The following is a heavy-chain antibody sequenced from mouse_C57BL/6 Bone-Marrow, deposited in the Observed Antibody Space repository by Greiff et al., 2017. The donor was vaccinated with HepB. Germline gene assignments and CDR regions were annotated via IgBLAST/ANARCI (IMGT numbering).Heavy chain of an antibody. Sequence: EVQVVESGPELVKPGASVKIPCKASGYTFTDYNMDWVKQSHGKSLEWIGDINPNNGGTIYNQKFKGKATLTVDKSSSTAYMELRSLTSEDTAVYYCARRATTVVAEGFAYWGQGTLVTVSA. CDR3: ARRATTVVAEGFAY. D-gene: IGHD1-1*01. CDR1: GYTFTDYN. J-gene: IGHJ3*01. V-gene: IGHV1-18*01. CDR2: INPNNGGT.